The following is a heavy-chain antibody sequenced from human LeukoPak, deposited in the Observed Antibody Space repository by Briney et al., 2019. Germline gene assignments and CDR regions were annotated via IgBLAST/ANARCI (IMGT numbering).Heavy chain of an antibody. CDR3: ARETHPFGLYYYYYYMDV. V-gene: IGHV3-11*01. Sequence: PGGSLRLSCAASGFTFSDYYMSWIRQAPGKGLEWVSYISSSGSTIYYADSVKGRFTISRDNAKNSLYLQMNSLRAEDTAVYYCARETHPFGLYYYYYYMDVWGKGTTVTVSS. CDR2: ISSSGSTI. J-gene: IGHJ6*03. D-gene: IGHD3-10*01. CDR1: GFTFSDYY.